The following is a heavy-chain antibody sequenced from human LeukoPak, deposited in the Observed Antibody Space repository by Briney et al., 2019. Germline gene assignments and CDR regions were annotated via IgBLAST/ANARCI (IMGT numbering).Heavy chain of an antibody. CDR2: IYCTGST. CDR3: AREPTGSGWYYFDY. CDR1: GDSISTYH. Sequence: PSETLSLTCTVSGDSISTYHWSWIRQPPGKGLEWIGYIYCTGSTGYNFSLKSRVTISLDTSKNQFSLKLTSVTAADTAVYYCAREPTGSGWYYFDYWGQGALVTVSS. J-gene: IGHJ4*02. V-gene: IGHV4-59*01. D-gene: IGHD6-19*01.